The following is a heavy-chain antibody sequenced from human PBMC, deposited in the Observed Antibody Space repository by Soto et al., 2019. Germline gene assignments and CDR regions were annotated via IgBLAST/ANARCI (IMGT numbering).Heavy chain of an antibody. Sequence: SETLPLTCAVYGGSFSGYYWSWIRQPPGKGLEWIGEINHSGSTNYNPSLKSRVTISVDTSKNQFSLKLSSVTAADTAVYYCARDPTIEYSSSRYFDYWGQGTLVTAPQ. CDR3: ARDPTIEYSSSRYFDY. D-gene: IGHD6-6*01. V-gene: IGHV4-34*01. CDR2: INHSGST. CDR1: GGSFSGYY. J-gene: IGHJ4*02.